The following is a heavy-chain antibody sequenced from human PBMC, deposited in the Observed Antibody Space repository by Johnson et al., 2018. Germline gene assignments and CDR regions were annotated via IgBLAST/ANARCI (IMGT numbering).Heavy chain of an antibody. Sequence: QVQLQQWGAGLLKXSETLSLXCAVYGGSFSGYYWSCTRQPPGKGLEWIGDINHRGSRNSNPSLKRRVTISVDTSKNQFALKLSSVTAADTAVYYCARGVLLGKYVQHWGQGTLVTVSS. J-gene: IGHJ1*01. CDR3: ARGVLLGKYVQH. V-gene: IGHV4-34*01. D-gene: IGHD3-10*01. CDR2: INHRGSR. CDR1: GGSFSGYY.